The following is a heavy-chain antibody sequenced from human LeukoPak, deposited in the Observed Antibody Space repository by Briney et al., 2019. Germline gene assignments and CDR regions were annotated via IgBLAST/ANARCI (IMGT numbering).Heavy chain of an antibody. J-gene: IGHJ4*02. CDR2: ISSSSSYI. CDR1: GFTFSSYS. Sequence: PGGSLRLSCAASGFTFSSYSMNWVRQAPGKGLEWVSSISSSSSYIYYADSVKGRFTISRDNAKNSLYLQMNSLRAEDTAVYYCAREYWNDVFDYFDYWGQGTLVTVSS. CDR3: AREYWNDVFDYFDY. D-gene: IGHD1-1*01. V-gene: IGHV3-21*01.